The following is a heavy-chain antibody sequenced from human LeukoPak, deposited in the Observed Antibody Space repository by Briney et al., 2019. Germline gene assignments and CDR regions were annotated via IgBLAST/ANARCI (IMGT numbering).Heavy chain of an antibody. D-gene: IGHD5-24*01. CDR2: ISSSSSTI. V-gene: IGHV3-48*01. Sequence: GGSLRLSCAASGFTFSSYSMNWVRQAPGKGLEWVSYISSSSSTIYYADSVKGRFTISRDNAKNSLYPQMNSLRAEDTAVYYCAKSGGYNTGVYYYGMDVWGQGTTVTVSS. CDR1: GFTFSSYS. CDR3: AKSGGYNTGVYYYGMDV. J-gene: IGHJ6*02.